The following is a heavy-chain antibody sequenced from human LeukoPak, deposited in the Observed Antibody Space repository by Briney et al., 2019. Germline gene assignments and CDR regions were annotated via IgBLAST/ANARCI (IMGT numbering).Heavy chain of an antibody. CDR2: IIPIFGTA. CDR1: GYTFTSYG. CDR3: ARENIVVVPAAIEGGWFDP. D-gene: IGHD2-2*01. V-gene: IGHV1-69*13. Sequence: GASVKVSCKASGYTFTSYGISWVRQAPRQGLEWMGGIIPIFGTANYAQKFQGRVTITADESTSTAYMELSSLRSEDTAVYYCARENIVVVPAAIEGGWFDPWGQGTLVTVSS. J-gene: IGHJ5*02.